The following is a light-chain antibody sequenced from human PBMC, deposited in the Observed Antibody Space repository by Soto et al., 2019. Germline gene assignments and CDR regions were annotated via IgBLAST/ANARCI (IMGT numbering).Light chain of an antibody. CDR2: DVS. CDR3: TSYAGSNNFDV. CDR1: SSDVGGYNY. Sequence: QSVLTQPPSASGSPGQSVAISCTGTSSDVGGYNYVSWYQHHPGKAPKLIIYDVSKRPSGVPDRFSGSKSGNTASLTVSGLQAEDEADYYCTSYAGSNNFDVFGTGTKVTVL. V-gene: IGLV2-8*01. J-gene: IGLJ1*01.